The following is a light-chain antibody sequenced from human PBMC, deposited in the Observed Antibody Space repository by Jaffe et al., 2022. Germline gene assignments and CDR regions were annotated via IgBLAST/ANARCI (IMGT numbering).Light chain of an antibody. J-gene: IGKJ2*01. V-gene: IGKV1-5*03. Sequence: DIQMTQSPSTLSASVGDRVTITCRASQSISSWLAWYQQKPGKAPKLLIYKASSLEGGVPSRFSGSGSGTEFTLTISSLQPDDFATYYCQQYNNYGTFGQGTKLEIK. CDR1: QSISSW. CDR2: KAS. CDR3: QQYNNYGT.